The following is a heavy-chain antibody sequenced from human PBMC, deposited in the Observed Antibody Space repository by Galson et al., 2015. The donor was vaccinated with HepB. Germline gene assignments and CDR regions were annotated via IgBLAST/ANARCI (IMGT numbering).Heavy chain of an antibody. CDR3: ANPRISVGALLGY. Sequence: SLRLSCAASGFTFSSYAMSWVRQAPGKGLEWVSAISGSGGSTYYADSVKGRFTISRDNSKNTLYLQMNSLRAEDTAVYYCANPRISVGALLGYWGQGTLVTVSS. CDR1: GFTFSSYA. D-gene: IGHD1-26*01. V-gene: IGHV3-23*01. J-gene: IGHJ4*02. CDR2: ISGSGGST.